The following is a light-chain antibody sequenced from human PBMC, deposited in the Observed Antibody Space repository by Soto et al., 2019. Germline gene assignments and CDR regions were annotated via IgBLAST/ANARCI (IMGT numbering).Light chain of an antibody. CDR2: DVT. CDR3: SSYAGSTNVV. V-gene: IGLV2-8*01. CDR1: SGDVGGHDY. Sequence: QSALTQPPSASGSPGQSVTISCTGTSGDVGGHDYVSWYQQHPGKAPRLMIYDVTKRPSGVPDRFSGSKSVNTASLTVSGLQAEDEADYYCSSYAGSTNVVFGGGTKLTVL. J-gene: IGLJ2*01.